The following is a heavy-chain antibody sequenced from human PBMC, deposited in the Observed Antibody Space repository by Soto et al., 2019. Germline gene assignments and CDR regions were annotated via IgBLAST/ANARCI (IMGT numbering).Heavy chain of an antibody. CDR3: ARVNYDFWSGYSVYYYYGMDV. J-gene: IGHJ6*02. CDR1: GFTFSSYA. V-gene: IGHV3-30-3*01. D-gene: IGHD3-3*01. Sequence: GGSLRLSCAASGFTFSSYAMHWVRQAPGKGLEWVAVISYDGSNKYYADSVKGRFTISRDNSKNTLYLQMNSLRAEDTAVYYCARVNYDFWSGYSVYYYYGMDVWGQGTTVTVSS. CDR2: ISYDGSNK.